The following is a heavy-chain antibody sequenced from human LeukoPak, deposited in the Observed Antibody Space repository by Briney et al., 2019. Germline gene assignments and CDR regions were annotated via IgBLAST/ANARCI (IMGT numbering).Heavy chain of an antibody. J-gene: IGHJ4*02. V-gene: IGHV4-34*01. Sequence: SETLSLTCAVYGGSFSGYYWSWIRQPPGKGLEWIGEINHSGSTNYNPSLKSRVTISVDTSKNQFSLKLSSVTAADTAVCYCASPRCSGGSCYLFYWGQGTLVTVSS. D-gene: IGHD2-15*01. CDR2: INHSGST. CDR1: GGSFSGYY. CDR3: ASPRCSGGSCYLFY.